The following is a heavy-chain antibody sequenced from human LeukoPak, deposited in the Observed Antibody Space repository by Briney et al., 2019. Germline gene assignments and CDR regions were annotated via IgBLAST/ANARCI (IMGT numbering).Heavy chain of an antibody. V-gene: IGHV3-23*01. J-gene: IGHJ4*02. CDR2: INGYGDTT. CDR3: AKGLEVESRLDS. D-gene: IGHD1-1*01. CDR1: GFTFSSYA. Sequence: PGGSLRLSCAASGFTFSSYAMAWVRQAPGKGLEWVSGINGYGDTTYYSDSMEGRFTISRDNSRNTLFLQMNSLTVDDTAVYYCAKGLEVESRLDSWGQGTLVTVSS.